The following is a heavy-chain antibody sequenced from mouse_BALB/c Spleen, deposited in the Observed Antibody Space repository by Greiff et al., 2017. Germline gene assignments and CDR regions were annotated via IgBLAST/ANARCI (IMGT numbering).Heavy chain of an antibody. J-gene: IGHJ1*01. D-gene: IGHD1-1*01. CDR2: ISSGSSTI. Sequence: EVKLVESGGGLVQPGGSRKLSCAASGFTFSSFGMHWVRQAPEKGLEWVAYISSGSSTIYYADTVKGRFTISRDNPKNTLFLQMTSLRSEDTAMYYCARGSSYHWYCDVGGAGTTVTVSS. V-gene: IGHV5-17*02. CDR3: ARGSSYHWYCDV. CDR1: GFTFSSFG.